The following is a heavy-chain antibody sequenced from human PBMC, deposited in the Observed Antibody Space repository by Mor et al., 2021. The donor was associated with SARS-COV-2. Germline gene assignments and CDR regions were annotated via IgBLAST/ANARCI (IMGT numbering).Heavy chain of an antibody. D-gene: IGHD1-26*01. Sequence: APGKGLEWVAVISYDGSNKYYADSVKGRFTISRDNSKNTLYLQMNSLRAEDTAVYYCARDLRKGASGSYYFDYWGQGTLVT. CDR3: ARDLRKGASGSYYFDY. V-gene: IGHV3-30*04. CDR2: ISYDGSNK. J-gene: IGHJ4*02.